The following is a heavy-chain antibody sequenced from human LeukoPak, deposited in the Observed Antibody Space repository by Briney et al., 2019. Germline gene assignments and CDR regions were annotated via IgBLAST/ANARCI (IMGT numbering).Heavy chain of an antibody. Sequence: PGGSLRLSCAASGFTVSSNYMSWVRQAPGKGLEWVSVIYSGGSTYYADSVRGRFTTSRDNSKNTLYLQMNSLRAEDTAVYYCARGPIYYGSGSYYTPPYYFDYWGQGTLVTVSS. D-gene: IGHD3-10*01. J-gene: IGHJ4*02. CDR3: ARGPIYYGSGSYYTPPYYFDY. V-gene: IGHV3-66*01. CDR1: GFTVSSNY. CDR2: IYSGGST.